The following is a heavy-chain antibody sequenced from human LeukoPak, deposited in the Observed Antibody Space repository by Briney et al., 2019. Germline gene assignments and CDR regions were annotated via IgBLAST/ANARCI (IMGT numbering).Heavy chain of an antibody. Sequence: SETLSLTCSVSGGSISSYYWSWIRQPPGKGLEWIGYIYYSGRTNYNPSLESRVTISVDTSKNQFSLTLSSVTAADTAVYYCARGQKYRNGYTVTELGSGYFDYWGQGTLVTVSS. CDR2: IYYSGRT. CDR1: GGSISSYY. J-gene: IGHJ4*02. D-gene: IGHD5-18*01. CDR3: ARGQKYRNGYTVTELGSGYFDY. V-gene: IGHV4-59*01.